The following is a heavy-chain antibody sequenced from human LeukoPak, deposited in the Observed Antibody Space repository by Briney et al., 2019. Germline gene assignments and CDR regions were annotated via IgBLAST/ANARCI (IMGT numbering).Heavy chain of an antibody. CDR2: ISYDGSNK. D-gene: IGHD3-22*01. Sequence: GGSLRLSCAASGFTFSSYGMHWVRQAPGKGLEWVAVISYDGSNKYYADSVKGRFTISRDNSKNTLYLQMNSLRAEDTAVYYCAEGDSSGYYDDAFDIWGQGTMVTVSS. V-gene: IGHV3-30*18. J-gene: IGHJ3*02. CDR1: GFTFSSYG. CDR3: AEGDSSGYYDDAFDI.